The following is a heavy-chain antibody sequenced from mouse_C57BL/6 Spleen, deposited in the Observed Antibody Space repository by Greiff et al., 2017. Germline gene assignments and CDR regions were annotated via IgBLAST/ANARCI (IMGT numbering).Heavy chain of an antibody. D-gene: IGHD2-12*01. V-gene: IGHV1-64*01. J-gene: IGHJ4*01. CDR2: IHPNSGST. Sequence: QVQLQQPGAELVKPGASVKLSCKASGYTFTSYWMHWVKQRPGKGLEWIGMIHPNSGSTNYNEKFKSKATLTVDKSSSTAYMQLSSLTSEDSAVYYCARYYKDAMDYWGQGTSVTVSS. CDR1: GYTFTSYW. CDR3: ARYYKDAMDY.